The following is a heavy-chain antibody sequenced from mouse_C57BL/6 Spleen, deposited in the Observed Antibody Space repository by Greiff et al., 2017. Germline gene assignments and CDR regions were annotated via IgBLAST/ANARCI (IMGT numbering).Heavy chain of an antibody. Sequence: EVQGVESGGDLVKPGGSLKLSCAASGFTFSSYGMSWVRQTPDKRLEWVATISSGGSYTYYPDSVKGRFTISRDNAKNTLYLQMSSLKSEETAVYYCASLVTTDYYAMGYWGQGTTVTVSS. D-gene: IGHD2-2*01. CDR2: ISSGGSYT. CDR3: ASLVTTDYYAMGY. V-gene: IGHV5-6*01. J-gene: IGHJ4*01. CDR1: GFTFSSYG.